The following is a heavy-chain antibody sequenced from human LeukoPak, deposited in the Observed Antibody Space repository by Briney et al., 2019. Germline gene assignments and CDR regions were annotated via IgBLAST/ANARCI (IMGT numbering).Heavy chain of an antibody. J-gene: IGHJ4*02. CDR2: IKRKVDDETK. Sequence: GGSLRLSCVTSGFTFSDTWMSWVRQAPGKELEWVGRIKRKVDDETKNYAAPVRGRFTISRDDSKNTVYLKMDSLRTEDTAVYYCTADTFESSRYSHDYWGQGTLVTVSS. CDR3: TADTFESSRYSHDY. D-gene: IGHD3-22*01. V-gene: IGHV3-15*01. CDR1: GFTFSDTW.